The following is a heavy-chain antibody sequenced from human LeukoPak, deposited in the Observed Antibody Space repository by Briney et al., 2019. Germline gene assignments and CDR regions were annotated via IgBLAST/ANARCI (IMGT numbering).Heavy chain of an antibody. CDR3: ARVERYCSGGSCDEGFDY. J-gene: IGHJ4*02. V-gene: IGHV3-48*03. CDR2: ISSSGSTI. Sequence: PGGSLRLSCVASGFTFSGYEMHWVRQAPGKGLEWVSYISSSGSTIYYADSVKGRFTMSRDNAKNSVFLQMDSLRAEDTAVYYCARVERYCSGGSCDEGFDYWGQGTLVTVSS. CDR1: GFTFSGYE. D-gene: IGHD2-15*01.